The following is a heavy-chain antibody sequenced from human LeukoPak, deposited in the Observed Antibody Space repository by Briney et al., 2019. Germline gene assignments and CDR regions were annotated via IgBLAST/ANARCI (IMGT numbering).Heavy chain of an antibody. CDR3: AEGRETWSYSTPFEY. Sequence: GGSLRLSCAASGFTFSSYAMSWVRQAPGKGLEWVSTISAGGGSSYYADSVKGRFTISRDNSKNTLSLQMNGLRAEDTAVYYCAEGRETWSYSTPFEYWGQGTLVTVSS. CDR2: ISAGGGSS. CDR1: GFTFSSYA. V-gene: IGHV3-23*01. D-gene: IGHD2-15*01. J-gene: IGHJ4*02.